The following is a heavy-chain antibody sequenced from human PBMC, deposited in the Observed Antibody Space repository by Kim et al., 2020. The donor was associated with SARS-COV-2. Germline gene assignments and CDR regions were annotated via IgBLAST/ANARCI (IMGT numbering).Heavy chain of an antibody. D-gene: IGHD3-16*01. Sequence: ASVKVSCKTSGHFFTRDSIHWVRQAPGQGLEWMGGIDCGNGNTIYSQKSQGRVTFTTDTSASTAYMELGFLRSEDSAVYYCLGGFYFDYWGQGTLVTVSS. CDR3: LGGFYFDY. CDR2: IDCGNGNT. CDR1: GHFFTRDS. V-gene: IGHV1-3*01. J-gene: IGHJ4*02.